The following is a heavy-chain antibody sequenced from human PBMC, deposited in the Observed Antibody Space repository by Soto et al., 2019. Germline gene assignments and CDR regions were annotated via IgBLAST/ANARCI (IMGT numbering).Heavy chain of an antibody. Sequence: QVQLVESGGGVVQPGRSLRLSCAASGFTFSSYGMHWVRQAPGKGLEWVAVISYDGSNKYYADSVKGRFTISRDNSKNTLYLQMNSLRAEDTAVYYCAKVGFGVVPRGNDYYYYMDVWGKGTTLTVSS. CDR1: GFTFSSYG. V-gene: IGHV3-30*18. D-gene: IGHD3-3*01. CDR2: ISYDGSNK. CDR3: AKVGFGVVPRGNDYYYYMDV. J-gene: IGHJ6*03.